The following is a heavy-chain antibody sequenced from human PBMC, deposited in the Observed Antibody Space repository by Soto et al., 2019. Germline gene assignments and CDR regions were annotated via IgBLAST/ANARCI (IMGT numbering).Heavy chain of an antibody. CDR3: ARHDYGDGHLAY. J-gene: IGHJ4*02. D-gene: IGHD4-17*01. Sequence: LSLTCTVSGGSISSYYWSWIRQPPGKGLEWIGYIYYSGSTNYNPSLKSRVTISVDTSKNQFSLKLSSVTAADTAVYYCARHDYGDGHLAYWGQGTLVTVSS. CDR2: IYYSGST. CDR1: GGSISSYY. V-gene: IGHV4-59*01.